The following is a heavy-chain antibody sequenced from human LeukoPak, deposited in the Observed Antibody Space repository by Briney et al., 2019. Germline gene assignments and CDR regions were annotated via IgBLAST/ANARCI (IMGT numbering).Heavy chain of an antibody. J-gene: IGHJ4*02. V-gene: IGHV5-51*01. Sequence: GESLKISCKGSGYSFTSYWIGWVRQMPGKGLEWMGIIYPGDSDTRYSPSFQGQVTISADKSISTAYLQWSSLKASDTAMYYCARRGYCSSTSCYPFDYRGQGTLVTVSS. CDR2: IYPGDSDT. CDR3: ARRGYCSSTSCYPFDY. CDR1: GYSFTSYW. D-gene: IGHD2-2*01.